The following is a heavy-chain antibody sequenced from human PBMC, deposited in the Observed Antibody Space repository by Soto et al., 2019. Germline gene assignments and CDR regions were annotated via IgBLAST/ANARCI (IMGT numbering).Heavy chain of an antibody. CDR2: ISSSGSTI. CDR3: ARGTSMAPFDP. V-gene: IGHV3-11*01. D-gene: IGHD3-10*01. CDR1: GITSGVTFRTFA. J-gene: IGHJ5*02. Sequence: GGSLRLSCTASGITSGVTFRTFAMSWVRQAPGKGLEWVSYISSSGSTIYYADSVKGRFTISRDNAKNSRYLQMNSLRAEYTAVYYCARGTSMAPFDPWGQGTLVTVSS.